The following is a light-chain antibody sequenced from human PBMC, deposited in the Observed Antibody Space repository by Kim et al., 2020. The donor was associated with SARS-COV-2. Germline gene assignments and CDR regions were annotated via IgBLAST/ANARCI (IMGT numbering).Light chain of an antibody. CDR2: GAS. Sequence: SASVGDIVTSTCRASQTISTFLNWYQQKPGKAPNLLIYGASNLQSGVPSRFTGSGSGTDFTLSIRSVQPEDFATYYCQQSYSTPYTFGQGTKLEI. J-gene: IGKJ2*01. CDR1: QTISTF. CDR3: QQSYSTPYT. V-gene: IGKV1-39*01.